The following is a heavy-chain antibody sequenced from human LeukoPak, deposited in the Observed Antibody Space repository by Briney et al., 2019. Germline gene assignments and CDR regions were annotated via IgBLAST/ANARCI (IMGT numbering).Heavy chain of an antibody. V-gene: IGHV3-11*06. D-gene: IGHD5-12*01. CDR1: GFTFSDYY. J-gene: IGHJ4*02. Sequence: GGSLRLSCAASGFTFSDYYMSWIRQAPGKGLEWVSYISSSSSYTNYADSVKGRFTISRHNAKNSLYLQMNSLRAEDTAVYYCARAHPPSGYDLGDFDYWGQGTLVTVSS. CDR3: ARAHPPSGYDLGDFDY. CDR2: ISSSSSYT.